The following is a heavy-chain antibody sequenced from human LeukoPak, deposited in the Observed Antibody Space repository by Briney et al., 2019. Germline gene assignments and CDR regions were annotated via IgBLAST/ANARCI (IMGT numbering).Heavy chain of an antibody. CDR2: INHSGST. J-gene: IGHJ3*02. CDR3: ARVPSQKYSSGWFGAFDI. Sequence: PSETLSLTCAVYGGSFSGYYWSWIRQPPGKGLEWIGEINHSGSTNYNPSLKSRVTISVDTSKNQFSLKLSSVTAADTAVYYCARVPSQKYSSGWFGAFDIWGQGTMVTVSS. V-gene: IGHV4-34*01. CDR1: GGSFSGYY. D-gene: IGHD6-19*01.